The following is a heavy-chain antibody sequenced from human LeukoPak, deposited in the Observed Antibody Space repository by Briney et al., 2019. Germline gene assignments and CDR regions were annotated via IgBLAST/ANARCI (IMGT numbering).Heavy chain of an antibody. CDR2: IRHDASQI. Sequence: GGSLRLSCAASGFTFSKYWMSWVRQTPGKGLEWVASIRHDASQIHYVDSVKGRFTISRDNARNSLYLQMNSLRAEDTAVYYCAREHTMVRGVTKVLDFDYWGQGTLVTVSS. CDR3: AREHTMVRGVTKVLDFDY. J-gene: IGHJ4*02. CDR1: GFTFSKYW. D-gene: IGHD3-10*01. V-gene: IGHV3-7*01.